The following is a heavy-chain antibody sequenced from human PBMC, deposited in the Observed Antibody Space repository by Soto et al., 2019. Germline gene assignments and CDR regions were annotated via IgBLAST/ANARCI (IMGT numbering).Heavy chain of an antibody. CDR2: ISPYNGDT. CDR3: ARGGTGYNTFDY. CDR1: GYMFTNYD. V-gene: IGHV1-18*01. Sequence: EASVKVSCKASGYMFTNYDINWGRQAPGQGLEWMGWISPYNGDTNYAQNLQDRVTMTTDTSTNTAYMELRSLGSDDTAVYYCARGGTGYNTFDYWGQGTLVTVSS. D-gene: IGHD6-25*01. J-gene: IGHJ4*02.